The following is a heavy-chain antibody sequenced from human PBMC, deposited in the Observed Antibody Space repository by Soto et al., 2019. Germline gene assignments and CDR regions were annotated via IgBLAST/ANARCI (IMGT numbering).Heavy chain of an antibody. CDR1: GFSVTNNY. J-gene: IGHJ4*02. D-gene: IGHD2-2*01. CDR2: IDIGGNT. Sequence: EVQVVESGGGLVQPGGSLRLSCAASGFSVTNNYMNWVRQAPGKGLEWVSIIDIGGNTYYVDSVKDRFTISRDNSRNTLYLHMDSLRAEDTAVYYCARGRGSTGYLGREHYFDYWGQGTLVTVSP. V-gene: IGHV3-66*01. CDR3: ARGRGSTGYLGREHYFDY.